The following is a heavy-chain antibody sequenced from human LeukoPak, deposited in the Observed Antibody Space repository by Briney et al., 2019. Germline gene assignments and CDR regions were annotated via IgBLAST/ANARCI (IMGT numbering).Heavy chain of an antibody. CDR3: ARAHESSGLFDY. Sequence: ASVKVSCKASGYTFIGYYIHWVRQAPGQGLEWMGWINPNSGGTNYAQKFQGRVTMTRDTSITTAYMDLSRLRSDDTAVDYCARAHESSGLFDYWGQGTLVTVSS. CDR1: GYTFIGYY. D-gene: IGHD6-19*01. V-gene: IGHV1-2*02. J-gene: IGHJ4*02. CDR2: INPNSGGT.